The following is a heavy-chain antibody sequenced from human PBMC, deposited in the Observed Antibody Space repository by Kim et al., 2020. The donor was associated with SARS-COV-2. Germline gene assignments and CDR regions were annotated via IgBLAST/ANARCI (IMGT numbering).Heavy chain of an antibody. Sequence: ASVKVSCKASGYTFTSYAMHWVRQAPGQRLEWMGWINAGNGNTKYSQKFQGRVTITRDTSASTAYMELSSLRSEDTAVYYCARGRRKVYDSSGYYFDYWGQGTLVTVSS. D-gene: IGHD3-22*01. CDR1: GYTFTSYA. CDR2: INAGNGNT. V-gene: IGHV1-3*01. J-gene: IGHJ4*02. CDR3: ARGRRKVYDSSGYYFDY.